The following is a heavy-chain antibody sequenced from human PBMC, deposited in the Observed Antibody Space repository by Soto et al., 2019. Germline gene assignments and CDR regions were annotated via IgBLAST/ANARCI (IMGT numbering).Heavy chain of an antibody. CDR3: VMVDNYVTPTPQDV. CDR2: ISPYTGNT. J-gene: IGHJ6*02. Sequence: QVQLVQSGDEVKKPGASVKVSCKASGYIFVNYGIAWVRQSPGQGLEWMGWISPYTGNTHSASKVQGRLTMTTDTTTSTAYMDLGSLTSDDTAVYYCVMVDNYVTPTPQDVWGQGTTVTVSS. D-gene: IGHD3-16*01. CDR1: GYIFVNYG. V-gene: IGHV1-18*01.